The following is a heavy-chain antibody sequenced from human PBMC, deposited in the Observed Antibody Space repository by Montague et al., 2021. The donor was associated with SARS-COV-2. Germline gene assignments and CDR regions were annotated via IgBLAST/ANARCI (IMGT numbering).Heavy chain of an antibody. CDR3: ARDRGGNYYFDY. Sequence: SLRLSCAASGFTVSSNYMSWVRQAPGKGLEWVSVTYSGGSTYYADSVKGRFTISRDNSKNTLYLQMNSLRAEDSAVYYCARDRGGNYYFDYWGQGTLVTVSS. J-gene: IGHJ4*02. V-gene: IGHV3-53*01. CDR2: TYSGGST. CDR1: GFTVSSNY. D-gene: IGHD1-7*01.